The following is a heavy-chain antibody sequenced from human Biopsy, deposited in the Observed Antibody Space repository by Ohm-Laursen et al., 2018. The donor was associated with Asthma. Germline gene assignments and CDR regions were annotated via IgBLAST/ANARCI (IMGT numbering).Heavy chain of an antibody. V-gene: IGHV3-30*03. CDR3: TRDRFYNSVTSESFYYGVDV. D-gene: IGHD2-21*02. Sequence: SRRLSCSASGFRFPIYGMHWVRQGPGKGPEWVALISYDGRETGYVDSVKGRFTISRDNFRNTVHLQMSSLRPEDSAVYYCTRDRFYNSVTSESFYYGVDVWGQGTTVTVSS. J-gene: IGHJ6*02. CDR1: GFRFPIYG. CDR2: ISYDGRET.